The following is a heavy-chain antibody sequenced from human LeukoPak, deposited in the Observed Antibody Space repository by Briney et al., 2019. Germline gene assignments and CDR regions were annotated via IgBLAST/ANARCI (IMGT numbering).Heavy chain of an antibody. CDR2: IKKDGSEK. J-gene: IGHJ4*02. V-gene: IGHV3-7*01. CDR3: ARDLSGVTGYTYGRGIDY. D-gene: IGHD5-18*01. Sequence: GGSLRLSCAASGFTFSSYWMSWVRQAPGKGLEWVANIKKDGSEKYFVDSVKGRFTISRDNAKTSLYLQMNSLRAEDTAVYYCARDLSGVTGYTYGRGIDYWGQGTLITVSS. CDR1: GFTFSSYW.